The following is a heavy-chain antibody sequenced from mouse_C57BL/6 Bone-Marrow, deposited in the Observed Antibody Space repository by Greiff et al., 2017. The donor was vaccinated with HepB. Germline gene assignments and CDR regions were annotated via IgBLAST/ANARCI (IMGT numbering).Heavy chain of an antibody. J-gene: IGHJ2*01. CDR2: IDPEDGET. Sequence: EVKLVESGAELVKPGASVKLSCTASGFNIKDYYMHWVKQRTEQGLEWIGRIDPEDGETKYAPKFQGKATITADTSSNTAYLQLSSLTSEDTAVYYCARYYSNPYYFDYWGQGTTLTVSS. D-gene: IGHD2-5*01. CDR3: ARYYSNPYYFDY. V-gene: IGHV14-2*01. CDR1: GFNIKDYY.